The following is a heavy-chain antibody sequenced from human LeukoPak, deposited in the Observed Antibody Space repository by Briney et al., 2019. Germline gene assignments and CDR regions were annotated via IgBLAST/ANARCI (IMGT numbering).Heavy chain of an antibody. V-gene: IGHV1-2*02. Sequence: ASVKVSCKASGYTFTSYGISWVRQAPGQGLEWMGWINPNSGGTNYAQKFQGRVTMTRDTSISTAYMELSRLRSDDTAVYYCARDAPYYDILTGYYYYYYGMDVWGQGTTVTVSS. CDR3: ARDAPYYDILTGYYYYYYGMDV. CDR1: GYTFTSYG. J-gene: IGHJ6*02. CDR2: INPNSGGT. D-gene: IGHD3-9*01.